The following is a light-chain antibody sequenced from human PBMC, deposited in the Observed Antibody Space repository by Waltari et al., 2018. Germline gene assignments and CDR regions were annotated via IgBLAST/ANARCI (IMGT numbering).Light chain of an antibody. V-gene: IGLV1-51*02. CDR2: DT. J-gene: IGLJ7*01. CDR3: GTWDSSLSGAV. CDR1: RSNIGNNY. Sequence: QSVLTQPPSVSAAPGQRVTISCSGGRSNIGNNYVSWYRQFPGTAPKLLSYDTERPSGIAGRFSGAKSGTSSTLDITGLQAGDEADYYCGTWDSSLSGAVFGGGTHLTVL.